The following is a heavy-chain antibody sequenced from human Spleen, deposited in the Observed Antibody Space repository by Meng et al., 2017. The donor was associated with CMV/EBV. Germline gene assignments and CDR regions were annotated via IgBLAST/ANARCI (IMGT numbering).Heavy chain of an antibody. CDR2: ISSSSSYI. CDR3: AREDVVPAAISDYYYGMDV. V-gene: IGHV3-21*01. CDR1: GFTVSSSY. Sequence: GGSLRLSCAASGFTVSSSYMSWVRQAPGKGLEWVSSISSSSSYIYYADSVKGRFTISRDNAKNSLYLQMNSLRAEDTAVYYCAREDVVPAAISDYYYGMDVWGQGTTVTVSS. J-gene: IGHJ6*02. D-gene: IGHD2-2*02.